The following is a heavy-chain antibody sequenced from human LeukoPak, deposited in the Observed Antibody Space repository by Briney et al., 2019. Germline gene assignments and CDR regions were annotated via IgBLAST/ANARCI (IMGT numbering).Heavy chain of an antibody. Sequence: PSETLSLTCTVSDGSISSSSYYWGWIRQPPGKGLEWIGSIYYSGSTYYNPSLKSRVTISVDTSKNQFSLKLSSVTAADTAVYYSVRWKIGTIYDYWGQGTLVTVSS. J-gene: IGHJ4*02. CDR3: VRWKIGTIYDY. D-gene: IGHD4/OR15-4a*01. CDR1: DGSISSSSYY. CDR2: IYYSGST. V-gene: IGHV4-39*01.